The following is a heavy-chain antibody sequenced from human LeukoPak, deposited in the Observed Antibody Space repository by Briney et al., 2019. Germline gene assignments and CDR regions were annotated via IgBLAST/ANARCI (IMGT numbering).Heavy chain of an antibody. Sequence: PGRSLRLSCAASGFTFSGSAMHWVRQASGKGLEWVGRIRSKANSYATAYAASVKGRFTISRDDSKNTAYLQMNSLKTEDTAVYYCTRQDYGDYINLGWFDPWGQGTLVTVSS. CDR2: IRSKANSYAT. CDR1: GFTFSGSA. V-gene: IGHV3-73*01. CDR3: TRQDYGDYINLGWFDP. J-gene: IGHJ5*02. D-gene: IGHD4-17*01.